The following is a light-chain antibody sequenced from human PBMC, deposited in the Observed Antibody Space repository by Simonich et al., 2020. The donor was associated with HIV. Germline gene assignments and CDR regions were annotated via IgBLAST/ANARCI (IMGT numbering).Light chain of an antibody. CDR3: QSYDSSLSGYVV. CDR1: SSNNGAGSD. J-gene: IGLJ2*01. V-gene: IGLV1-40*01. CDR2: GGS. Sequence: QSVLTQPPSVSGAPGQRVTISCAGSSSNNGAGSDVHWYQQLPGTAPKLLIYGGSDRPSGVPDRFSGSKSGTSASLAITGLQAEDEADYYCQSYDSSLSGYVVFGGGTKLTVL.